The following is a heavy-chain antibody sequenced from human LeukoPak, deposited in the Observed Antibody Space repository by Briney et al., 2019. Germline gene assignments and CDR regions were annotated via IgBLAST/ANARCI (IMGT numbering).Heavy chain of an antibody. Sequence: SETLSLTCTVSGGSISSYYWNWIRQPPGEGLEWIGCIYYSGSTNYNPSLKSRVTISIDTTKNQFSLKLNSVTAADTAVYYCARARGTTVTTRYFDLWGRGTLVTVSS. CDR3: ARARGTTVTTRYFDL. CDR1: GGSISSYY. CDR2: IYYSGST. V-gene: IGHV4-59*01. D-gene: IGHD4-11*01. J-gene: IGHJ2*01.